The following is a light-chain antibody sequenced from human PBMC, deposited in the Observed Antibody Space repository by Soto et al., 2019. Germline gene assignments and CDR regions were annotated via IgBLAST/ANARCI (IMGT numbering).Light chain of an antibody. V-gene: IGKV4-1*01. CDR1: QSVLYSSNNKNY. CDR2: WAS. J-gene: IGKJ1*01. Sequence: DIVMTQSPDSLAVSLGERATINCKSSQSVLYSSNNKNYLAWYQQKPGQPPKLLIYWASTRESGVPDRFSGSGSGTDFTLTISSLQAEDVAVYYCQSRTTFGQGTKVEIK. CDR3: QSRTT.